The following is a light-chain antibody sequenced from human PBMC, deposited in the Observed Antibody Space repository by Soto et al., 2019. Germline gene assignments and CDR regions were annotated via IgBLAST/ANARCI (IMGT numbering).Light chain of an antibody. CDR3: SSYTTNSSVI. CDR1: SSDVGAFDY. Sequence: QSALTQPASVSGSPGQSIAISCTGTSSDVGAFDYVSWYQQHPGKAPRVMIYDVKNRPSGISDRFSGSKSGNTASLTISGLQAEDEADYYCSSYTTNSSVIFGGGTQLTVL. J-gene: IGLJ2*01. V-gene: IGLV2-14*03. CDR2: DVK.